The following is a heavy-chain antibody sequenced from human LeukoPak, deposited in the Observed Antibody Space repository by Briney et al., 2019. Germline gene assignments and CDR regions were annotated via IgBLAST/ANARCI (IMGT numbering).Heavy chain of an antibody. CDR1: GYTFTGYY. CDR3: ARDQGNSSFDC. J-gene: IGHJ4*02. Sequence: ASVKVSCKASGYTFTGYYMHWVRQAPGQGLEWMGWINPNSGGTNYAQKFQGWVTMTRDTSISTAYMEPSRLRSDDTAVYYCARDQGNSSFDCWGQGTLVTVSS. V-gene: IGHV1-2*04. CDR2: INPNSGGT. D-gene: IGHD2/OR15-2a*01.